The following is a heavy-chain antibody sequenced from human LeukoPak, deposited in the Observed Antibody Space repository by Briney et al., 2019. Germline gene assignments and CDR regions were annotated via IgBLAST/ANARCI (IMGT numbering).Heavy chain of an antibody. J-gene: IGHJ6*02. V-gene: IGHV4-30-2*01. Sequence: SETLSPTCAVSGGSISSGGYSWSWIRQPPGKGLEWIGYIYHSGSTYYNPSLKSRVTISVDRSKNQFSLKLSSVTAANTAVYYCARGGSYYGMDVWGQGTTVTVSS. CDR3: ARGGSYYGMDV. D-gene: IGHD2-15*01. CDR2: IYHSGST. CDR1: GGSISSGGYS.